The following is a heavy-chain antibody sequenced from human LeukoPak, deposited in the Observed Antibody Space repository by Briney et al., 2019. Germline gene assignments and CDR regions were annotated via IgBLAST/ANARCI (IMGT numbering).Heavy chain of an antibody. CDR1: GFTFSSYA. Sequence: PGGSLRLSCAPSGFTFSSYAMSWVGQAPGKGLEWVSAISGSGGSTYYADSVKGRFTISRDNSKNTLYLQMNSLRAEDTAVYYCAKDLDYYGSGSDPVFDYWGQGTLVTVSS. J-gene: IGHJ4*02. D-gene: IGHD3-10*01. CDR2: ISGSGGST. CDR3: AKDLDYYGSGSDPVFDY. V-gene: IGHV3-23*01.